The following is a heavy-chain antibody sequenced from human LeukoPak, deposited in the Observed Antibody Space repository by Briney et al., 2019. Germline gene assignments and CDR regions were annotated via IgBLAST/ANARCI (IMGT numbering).Heavy chain of an antibody. D-gene: IGHD5-18*01. V-gene: IGHV3-9*01. CDR3: AKDIGYSYGYAYFDY. J-gene: IGHJ4*02. CDR1: GFTFDDYA. Sequence: TGGSLRLSCAASGFTFDDYAMHWVRQAPGKGLEWVSGISWNSGSIGYADSVKGRFTISRDNAKNSLYLQMNSLRAEDTALYYCAKDIGYSYGYAYFDYWGQGTLVTVSS. CDR2: ISWNSGSI.